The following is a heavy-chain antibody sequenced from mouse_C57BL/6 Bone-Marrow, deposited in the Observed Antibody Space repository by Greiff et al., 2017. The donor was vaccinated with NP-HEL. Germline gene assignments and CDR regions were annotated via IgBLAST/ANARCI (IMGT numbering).Heavy chain of an antibody. J-gene: IGHJ2*01. CDR2: INPNYGTT. CDR3: ARWEKTRGSSPFDY. CDR1: GYSFTDYN. D-gene: IGHD1-1*01. V-gene: IGHV1-39*01. Sequence: EVKLQESGPELVKPGASVKISCKASGYSFTDYNMNWVKQSNGKSLEWIGVINPNYGTTSYNQKFKGKATLTVDQSSSTAYMQLNSLTSEDSAVYYCARWEKTRGSSPFDYWGQGTTLTVSS.